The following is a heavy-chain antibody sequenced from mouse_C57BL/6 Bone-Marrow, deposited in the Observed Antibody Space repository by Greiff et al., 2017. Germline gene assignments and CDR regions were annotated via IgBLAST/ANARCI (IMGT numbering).Heavy chain of an antibody. CDR2: IYPGSGST. V-gene: IGHV1-55*01. D-gene: IGHD3-2*02. CDR1: GYTFTSYW. J-gene: IGHJ2*01. Sequence: VQLQQPGAELVKPGASVKMSCKASGYTFTSYWITWVKQRPGQGLEWIGDIYPGSGSTNYNEKVKSKAILTVDPSSSTAYMQLSSLTSEDSAAYYCARADQATDDFDYWGQGTTLTVSS. CDR3: ARADQATDDFDY.